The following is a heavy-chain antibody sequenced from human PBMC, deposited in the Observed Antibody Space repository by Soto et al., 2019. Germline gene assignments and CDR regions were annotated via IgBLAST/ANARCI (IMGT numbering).Heavy chain of an antibody. V-gene: IGHV1-18*01. Sequence: QVQLVQSGAEVKKPGASVKVSCKASGYTFTSYGISWVRQAPGQGLEWMGWISAYNGNTNYAQKLQGRVTMTTDTSTRAAYMELRSLRSDDTAVYYCSRDTAMGRAYNWFDPWGQGTLVTVSS. CDR3: SRDTAMGRAYNWFDP. CDR2: ISAYNGNT. D-gene: IGHD5-18*01. J-gene: IGHJ5*02. CDR1: GYTFTSYG.